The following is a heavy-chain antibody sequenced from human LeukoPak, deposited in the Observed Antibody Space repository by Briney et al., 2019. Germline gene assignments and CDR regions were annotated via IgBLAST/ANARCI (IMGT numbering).Heavy chain of an antibody. CDR3: ARYYDSSGYYWGHFDY. J-gene: IGHJ4*02. CDR2: ISGSGGST. CDR1: GFTFSSYA. V-gene: IGHV3-23*01. D-gene: IGHD3-22*01. Sequence: GASLRLSCAASGFTFSSYAMSWVRQAPGKGLEWVLAISGSGGSTYYADSVKGRFTISRDNSKNTLYLQMNSLRAEDTAVYYCARYYDSSGYYWGHFDYWGQGTLVTVSS.